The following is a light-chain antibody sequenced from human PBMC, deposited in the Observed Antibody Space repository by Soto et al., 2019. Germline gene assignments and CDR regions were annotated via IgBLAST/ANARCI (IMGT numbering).Light chain of an antibody. CDR3: TTWYDSLSAVV. CDR1: SSNIGNNY. J-gene: IGLJ2*01. Sequence: QSVLTQPPSASGTPGQRVTISCSGSSSNIGNNYVHWYQQLPGTAPKLLIYRNDHRPSGVPDRFSGSKSGTSASLAISGLRSEDETDYYCTTWYDSLSAVVFGGGTKVTVL. V-gene: IGLV1-47*01. CDR2: RND.